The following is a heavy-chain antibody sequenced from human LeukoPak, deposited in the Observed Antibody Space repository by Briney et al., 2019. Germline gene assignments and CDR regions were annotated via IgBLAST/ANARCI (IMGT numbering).Heavy chain of an antibody. CDR1: GGSISSGGYS. Sequence: SETLSLTCAVSGGSISSGGYSWSWIRQPPGKGLEWIGYIYHSGSTYYNPSLKSRVTISVDTSKNQFSLRLSSVTAADTAVYYCARMTDIVATITFDCWGQGTLVTVSS. D-gene: IGHD5-12*01. V-gene: IGHV4-30-2*05. CDR2: IYHSGST. CDR3: ARMTDIVATITFDC. J-gene: IGHJ4*02.